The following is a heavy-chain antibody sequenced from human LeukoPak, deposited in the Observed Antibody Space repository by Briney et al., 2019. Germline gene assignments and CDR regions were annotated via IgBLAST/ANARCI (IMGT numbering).Heavy chain of an antibody. V-gene: IGHV6-1*01. D-gene: IGHD1-26*01. CDR3: TKGGGSFDY. CDR1: GDSVSSNSAG. CDR2: TYYRSKWYN. Sequence: SQTLSLTCAISGDSVSSNSAGWNWIRLSPSRGLEWLGRTYYRSKWYNDYAVSVKGRITINPGTSRNQFSLQLNSVTPEDTAVYYCTKGGGSFDYWGQGTLVTVSS. J-gene: IGHJ4*02.